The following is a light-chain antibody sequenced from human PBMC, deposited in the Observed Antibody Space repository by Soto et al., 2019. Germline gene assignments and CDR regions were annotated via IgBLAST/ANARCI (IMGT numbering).Light chain of an antibody. CDR3: QSYDTSLSGVL. Sequence: QPVLTQPPSVSGAPGQRVTISCTGSSSNIGAGYGVHWYQHLPGRAPKLLIYLNSNRPSGVPDRFSGSTSGTSAALAITGLRAEDDADYYCQSYDTSLSGVLFGGGTKLTVL. V-gene: IGLV1-40*01. CDR2: LNS. CDR1: SSNIGAGYG. J-gene: IGLJ3*02.